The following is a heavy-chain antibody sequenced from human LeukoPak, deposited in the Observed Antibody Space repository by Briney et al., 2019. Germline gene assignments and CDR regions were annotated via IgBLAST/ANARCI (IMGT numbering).Heavy chain of an antibody. D-gene: IGHD6-13*01. V-gene: IGHV4-4*07. CDR2: IYTSGST. J-gene: IGHJ4*02. CDR1: GGSVSAYY. Sequence: SETLSLTCTVSGGSVSAYYWSWIRQPAGKGLEWIGRIYTSGSTNYNPSLKSRVTMSVDTSKNQFSLKLSSVTAADTAVYYCARDRGGSSPHYFDYWGQGTLVTVSS. CDR3: ARDRGGSSPHYFDY.